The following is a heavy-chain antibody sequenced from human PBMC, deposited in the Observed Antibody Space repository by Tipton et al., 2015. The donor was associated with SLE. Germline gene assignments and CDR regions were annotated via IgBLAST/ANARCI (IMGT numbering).Heavy chain of an antibody. J-gene: IGHJ4*02. CDR3: ATTLYYYGSGSYWYFDY. D-gene: IGHD3-10*01. V-gene: IGHV4-34*01. CDR2: INHSGSS. CDR1: GGSFSGYH. Sequence: TLSLTCAVYGGSFSGYHWSWIRQPPGKGLEWIGEINHSGSSNYNPSLKSRVTISVDTSKNQFSLKLSSVTAADTAVYYCATTLYYYGSGSYWYFDYWGQGTLVTVSS.